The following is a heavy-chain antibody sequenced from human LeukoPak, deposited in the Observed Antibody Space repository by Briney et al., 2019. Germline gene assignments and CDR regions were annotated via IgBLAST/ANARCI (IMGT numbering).Heavy chain of an antibody. J-gene: IGHJ4*02. CDR1: GFTFSSYA. V-gene: IGHV3-30-3*01. Sequence: GGSLRLSCAASGFTFSSYAMHWVRQAPGKGLEWVAVISYDGSNKYYADSVKGRFTISRDNSKNTLYLQMNSLRAEDTAVYYCARGSERFLEWLTYCSGGNCQQFDYWDQGTLVTVSS. CDR3: ARGSERFLEWLTYCSGGNCQQFDY. D-gene: IGHD3-3*01. CDR2: ISYDGSNK.